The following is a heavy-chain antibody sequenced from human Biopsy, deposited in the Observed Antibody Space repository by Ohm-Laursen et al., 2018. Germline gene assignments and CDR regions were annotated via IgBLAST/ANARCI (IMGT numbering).Heavy chain of an antibody. CDR3: ARDKYRSWNYFDN. CDR1: GYTFSGYY. Sequence: EASVKVSCKASGYTFSGYYMHWVRQAPGQGLEWMGWINPDSGVTNYAQKFQGRVTMTRDTSISTAYMELSRLGSDGTAVYYCARDKYRSWNYFDNWGQGSLVTVSS. V-gene: IGHV1-2*02. CDR2: INPDSGVT. J-gene: IGHJ4*02. D-gene: IGHD6-19*01.